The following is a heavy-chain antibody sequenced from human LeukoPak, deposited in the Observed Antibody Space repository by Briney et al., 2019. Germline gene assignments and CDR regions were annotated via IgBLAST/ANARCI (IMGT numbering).Heavy chain of an antibody. D-gene: IGHD5-24*01. V-gene: IGHV1-69*05. CDR2: IIPIFGTA. CDR3: ARETERWSPVGYYYYYMDV. CDR1: GGTFSSYA. J-gene: IGHJ6*03. Sequence: SVKVSCEASGGTFSSYAISWVRQAPGQGLEWMGGIIPIFGTANYAQKFQGRVTITTDESTSTAYMELSSLRSEDTAVYYCARETERWSPVGYYYYYMDVWGKGTTVTVSS.